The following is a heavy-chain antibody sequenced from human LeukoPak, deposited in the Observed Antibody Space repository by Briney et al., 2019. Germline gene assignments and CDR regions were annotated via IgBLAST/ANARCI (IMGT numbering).Heavy chain of an antibody. Sequence: ASVKVSCKASGYTFTGYYMHWVRQAPGQGLEWMGWINPNSGGTNYAQKFQGWVTMTRDTSISTAYMELSRLRSDDTAVYYCARVGSYPRFYGMDVWGQGTTVTVSS. CDR3: ARVGSYPRFYGMDV. CDR2: INPNSGGT. J-gene: IGHJ6*02. D-gene: IGHD1-26*01. V-gene: IGHV1-2*04. CDR1: GYTFTGYY.